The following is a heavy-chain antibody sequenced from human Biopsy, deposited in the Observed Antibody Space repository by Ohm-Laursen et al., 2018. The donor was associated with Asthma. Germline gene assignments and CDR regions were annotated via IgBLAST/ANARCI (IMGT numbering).Heavy chain of an antibody. Sequence: SLRLSCADSGFTLSRYSMNWVRQAPGKGLEWVSYISSSSSTIYYADSVKGRFTISRDNAKNSLYLQMNSLRDEDTAVYYCARFKRGYSYGYAGVFDYWGQGTLVTVSS. CDR1: GFTLSRYS. CDR2: ISSSSSTI. CDR3: ARFKRGYSYGYAGVFDY. D-gene: IGHD5-18*01. V-gene: IGHV3-48*02. J-gene: IGHJ4*02.